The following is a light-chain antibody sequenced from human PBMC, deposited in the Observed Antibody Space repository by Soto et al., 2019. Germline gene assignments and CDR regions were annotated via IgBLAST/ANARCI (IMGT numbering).Light chain of an antibody. CDR3: QQFGSYPLT. CDR2: VAS. J-gene: IGKJ4*01. V-gene: IGKV1-9*01. Sequence: IQLTQSPSFLSASVGDTVTITCRASQDIGSHLAWYQQKPGTVPNLLIYVASTLQSGVPSRFSGSGSGTEFTLTINSLQPEDFATSYCQQFGSYPLTFGGGTEVEIK. CDR1: QDIGSH.